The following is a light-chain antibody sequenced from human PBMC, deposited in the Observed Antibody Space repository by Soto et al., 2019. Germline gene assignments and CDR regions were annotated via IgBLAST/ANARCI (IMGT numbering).Light chain of an antibody. Sequence: QSVRPQPPSSSETPGQRVTIAFSGSSSNIGSNTVNWYQQLPGTAPKLLIYSNNQRPSGVPDRFSGSKSGTSASLAISGLQSEDEADYYCAAWDDSLNGYVFGTGTKVTVL. CDR3: AAWDDSLNGYV. V-gene: IGLV1-44*01. CDR1: SSNIGSNT. J-gene: IGLJ1*01. CDR2: SNN.